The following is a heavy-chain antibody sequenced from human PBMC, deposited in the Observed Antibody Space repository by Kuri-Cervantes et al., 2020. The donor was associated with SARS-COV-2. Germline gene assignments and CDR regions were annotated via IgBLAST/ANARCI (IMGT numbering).Heavy chain of an antibody. V-gene: IGHV3-7*04. CDR2: IKQDGSEK. CDR3: ARIPGYSSGWLAFDI. CDR1: GFTFSSYW. Sequence: GESLKISYAASGFTFSSYWMSWVRQAPGKGLEWVANIKQDGSEKYYVDSVKGRFTISRDNAKNSLYLQMNSLRAEDTAVYYCARIPGYSSGWLAFDIWGQGTMVTVSS. D-gene: IGHD6-19*01. J-gene: IGHJ3*02.